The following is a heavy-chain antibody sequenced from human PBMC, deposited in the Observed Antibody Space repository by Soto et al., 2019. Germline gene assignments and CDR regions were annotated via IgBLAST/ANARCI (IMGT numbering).Heavy chain of an antibody. D-gene: IGHD3-3*01. J-gene: IGHJ6*03. CDR2: FGPEDGET. Sequence: ASVKVSCKVSGYTLTELSMHWVRQAPGKGLEWMGGFGPEDGETIYAQKFQGRVTMTEDTSTDTAYMELSSLRSEDTAVYYCAREMSYDFWSGYYNYYSNSMDFWGKGTMVTVSS. CDR3: AREMSYDFWSGYYNYYSNSMDF. V-gene: IGHV1-24*01. CDR1: GYTLTELS.